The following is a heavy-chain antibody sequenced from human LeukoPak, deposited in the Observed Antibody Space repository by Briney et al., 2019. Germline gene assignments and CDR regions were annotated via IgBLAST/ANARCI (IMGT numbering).Heavy chain of an antibody. V-gene: IGHV4-59*01. CDR1: GGSISSYY. Sequence: PSETLSLTCTVSGGSISSYYWSWIRQPPGKGLEWIGYIHYSGSTNYNPSLKSRVTISVDTSKNQFSLKLSSVTAADTAVYYCARYYGSGSYRGNWFDPWGQGTLVTVSS. J-gene: IGHJ5*02. CDR2: IHYSGST. D-gene: IGHD3-10*01. CDR3: ARYYGSGSYRGNWFDP.